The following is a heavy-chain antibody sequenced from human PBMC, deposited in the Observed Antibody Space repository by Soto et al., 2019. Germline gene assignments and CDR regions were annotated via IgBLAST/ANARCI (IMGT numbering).Heavy chain of an antibody. CDR1: GGSISSGDYY. D-gene: IGHD1-26*01. Sequence: SETLSLTCTVSGGSISSGDYYWSWIRQPPGKGLEWIGYIYYSGSTYYNPSLKSRVTISVDTSKNRFSLKLSSVTAADTAVYYCARVGGGYEINWFDPWGQGTLVTVSS. CDR3: ARVGGGYEINWFDP. V-gene: IGHV4-30-4*01. CDR2: IYYSGST. J-gene: IGHJ5*02.